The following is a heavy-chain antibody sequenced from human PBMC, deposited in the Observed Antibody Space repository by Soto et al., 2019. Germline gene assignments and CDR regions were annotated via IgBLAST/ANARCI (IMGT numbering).Heavy chain of an antibody. D-gene: IGHD2-21*02. CDR1: GYTFTSYY. Sequence: QVLLVQSGAEGTRPGASVKVSCKASGYTFTSYYMHWVRQAPGQGLEWMPMSNPSGGRTKYAQIFQGRVTLTRDTSTGTVDMELSSLTSEDTAIYYCARGPSCGGDCYLFDYWGQGTQVTVSS. CDR3: ARGPSCGGDCYLFDY. V-gene: IGHV1-46*01. J-gene: IGHJ4*02. CDR2: SNPSGGRT.